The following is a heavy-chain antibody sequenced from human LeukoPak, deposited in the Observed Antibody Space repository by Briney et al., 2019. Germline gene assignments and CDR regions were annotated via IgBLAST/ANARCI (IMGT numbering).Heavy chain of an antibody. CDR1: GLTFSSYS. CDR3: ASKICSGGSCYLDY. J-gene: IGHJ4*02. Sequence: GGSLRLSCVVSGLTFSSYSMSWVRQAPGKGLEWVSSISSSSSYIYYADSVKGRFTISRDNAKNSLYLQMNSLRAEDTAVYYCASKICSGGSCYLDYWGQGTLVTVSS. D-gene: IGHD2-15*01. CDR2: ISSSSSYI. V-gene: IGHV3-21*01.